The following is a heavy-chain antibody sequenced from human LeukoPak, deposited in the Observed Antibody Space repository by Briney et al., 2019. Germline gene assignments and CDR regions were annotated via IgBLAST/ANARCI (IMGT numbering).Heavy chain of an antibody. J-gene: IGHJ4*02. D-gene: IGHD3-9*01. CDR2: IYTSGST. V-gene: IGHV4-4*07. Sequence: SETLSLTCTVSGGSISNYHWSWIRQPAGKGLEWIGHIYTSGSTNYNPSLKSRVTMSVDTSKNQFSLNLSSVTAADTAVYYCARGGVDWTFDYWGQGTLVTVSS. CDR1: GGSISNYH. CDR3: ARGGVDWTFDY.